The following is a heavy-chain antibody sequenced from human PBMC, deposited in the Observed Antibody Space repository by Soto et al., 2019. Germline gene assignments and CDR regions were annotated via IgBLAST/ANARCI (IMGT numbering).Heavy chain of an antibody. CDR3: ARDRRYYGSGSYPNYYYYYGMDV. J-gene: IGHJ6*02. D-gene: IGHD3-10*01. Sequence: GGSLRLSCAASGFTFSSYWMSWVRQAPGKGLEWVANIKQDGSEKYYVDSVKGRFTISRDNAKNSLYLQMNSLRAEDTAVYYCARDRRYYGSGSYPNYYYYYGMDVWGQGTTVTVSS. CDR1: GFTFSSYW. CDR2: IKQDGSEK. V-gene: IGHV3-7*05.